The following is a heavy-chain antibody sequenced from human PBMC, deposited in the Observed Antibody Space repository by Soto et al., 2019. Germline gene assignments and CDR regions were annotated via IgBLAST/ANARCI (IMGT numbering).Heavy chain of an antibody. Sequence: PSETLSLTCTVSGGSISSYYWSWIRQPPGKGLEWIGYIYYSGSTNYNPTLKSRVTISIDTSKNQFSLKLSSVTAADTAVYYCARGLSIRGVIITYSWFDPWGQGILVTVSS. CDR1: GGSISSYY. J-gene: IGHJ5*02. V-gene: IGHV4-59*01. D-gene: IGHD3-10*01. CDR2: IYYSGST. CDR3: ARGLSIRGVIITYSWFDP.